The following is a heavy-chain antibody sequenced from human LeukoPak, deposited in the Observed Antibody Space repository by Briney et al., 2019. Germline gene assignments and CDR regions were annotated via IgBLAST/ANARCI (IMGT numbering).Heavy chain of an antibody. V-gene: IGHV4-34*01. CDR3: ARGSRLIRKYYFDF. CDR2: INHSGGT. Sequence: SETLSLTCAVYGGSLIGYYWSRIRQPPGKGLEWIGEINHSGGTNYNPSLKTRVTISVDTSKNQFSLKLSSVTAADTAIYYCARGSRLIRKYYFDFWGQGTLVTVSS. D-gene: IGHD2-21*01. J-gene: IGHJ4*02. CDR1: GGSLIGYY.